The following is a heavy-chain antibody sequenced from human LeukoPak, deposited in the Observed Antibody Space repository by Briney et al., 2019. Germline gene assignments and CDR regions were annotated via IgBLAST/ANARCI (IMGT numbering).Heavy chain of an antibody. CDR3: ARANEYSSSWYLDAFDI. J-gene: IGHJ3*02. D-gene: IGHD6-13*01. CDR1: GGSISSYY. V-gene: IGHV4-59*12. Sequence: SETLSLTCTVSGGSISSYYWSWIRQPPGKGLEWIGYIYYSGSTNYNPSLKSRVTISVDTSKNQFSLKLSSVTAAGTAVYYCARANEYSSSWYLDAFDIWGQGTMVTVSS. CDR2: IYYSGST.